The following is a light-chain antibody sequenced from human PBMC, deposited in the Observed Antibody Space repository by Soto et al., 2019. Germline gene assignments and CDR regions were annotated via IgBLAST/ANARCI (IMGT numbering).Light chain of an antibody. CDR2: DVT. Sequence: QSALTQPASVSGSPGQSITISCTGTSSDIGVYNYVSWYQQHPGKAPKLMMYDVTKRQAGVYNRYSGSKYGNTTSLTISGLQTEDQDENCCTSERGSGIFEVFGGGAKLTVL. V-gene: IGLV2-14*01. CDR3: TSERGSGIFEV. J-gene: IGLJ2*01. CDR1: SSDIGVYNY.